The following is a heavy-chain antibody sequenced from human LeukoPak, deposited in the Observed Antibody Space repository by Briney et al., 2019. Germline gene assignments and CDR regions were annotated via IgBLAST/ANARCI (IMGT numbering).Heavy chain of an antibody. V-gene: IGHV3-53*01. J-gene: IGHJ6*03. CDR1: GFTVSGNY. CDR2: VYSGVST. Sequence: GGSLRLSCAASGFTVSGNYTSWLRQAPGKGLEWVSVVYSGVSTYYAGSVKGRFTISRDSSKNTLYLQMDSLRAEDTAVYYCARLRETTVTRDDSYYYMDVWGKGTTVTVSS. D-gene: IGHD4-17*01. CDR3: ARLRETTVTRDDSYYYMDV.